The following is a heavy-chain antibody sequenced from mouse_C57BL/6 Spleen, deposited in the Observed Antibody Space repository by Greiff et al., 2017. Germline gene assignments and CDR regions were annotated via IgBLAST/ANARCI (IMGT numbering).Heavy chain of an antibody. D-gene: IGHD4-1*01. CDR2: INPNNGGT. J-gene: IGHJ1*03. Sequence: EVQLQQSGPELVKPGASVKISCKASGYTFTDYYMNWVKQSHGKSLAWIGDINPNNGGTSYNQKFKGKATLTVDKSSSTAYMELRSLTSEDSAVDYWARGGTGIWYCDVWGTGTTVTVSS. CDR3: ARGGTGIWYCDV. V-gene: IGHV1-26*01. CDR1: GYTFTDYY.